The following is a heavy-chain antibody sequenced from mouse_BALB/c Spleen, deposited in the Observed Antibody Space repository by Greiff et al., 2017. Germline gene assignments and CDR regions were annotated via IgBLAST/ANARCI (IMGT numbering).Heavy chain of an antibody. CDR2: IDPENGDT. CDR1: GFNIKDYY. J-gene: IGHJ3*01. Sequence: VQLQQSGAELVRSGASVNLSCTASGFNIKDYYMHWVKQRPEQGLEWIGWIDPENGDTEYAPKFQGKATMTADTSSNTAYLQLSSLTSEDTAVYYCNAWAYWGQGTLVTVSA. CDR3: NAWAY. V-gene: IGHV14-4*02.